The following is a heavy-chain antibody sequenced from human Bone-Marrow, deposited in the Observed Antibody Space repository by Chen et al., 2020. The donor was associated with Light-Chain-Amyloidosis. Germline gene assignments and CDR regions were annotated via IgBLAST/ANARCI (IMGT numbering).Heavy chain of an antibody. V-gene: IGHV4-34*01. D-gene: IGHD3-10*01. J-gene: IGHJ6*02. CDR3: ARETYFYGSGSYYPIYYYYGMDV. CDR1: VGSFSGSY. Sequence: QPQQGVAGALKPLETPSPTCAVYVGSFSGSYWSWIRQPPGKGLEWIGEINHSGSTNNNPTLKSRVTISVDTSKNQLSLKLRSVTAADTAVYYCARETYFYGSGSYYPIYYYYGMDVWGQGTTVTVSS. CDR2: INHSGST.